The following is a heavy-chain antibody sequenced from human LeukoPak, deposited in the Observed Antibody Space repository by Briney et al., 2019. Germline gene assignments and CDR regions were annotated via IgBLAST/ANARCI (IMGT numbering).Heavy chain of an antibody. CDR2: ISYDGNKK. V-gene: IGHV3-30*03. CDR1: GFTFSSYG. Sequence: GGSLRLSCAASGFTFSSYGMHWVRQAPGKGLEWVAVISYDGNKKYYADSVKGRFTISRDNSKNTLYLQMNSLRAEDTAVYYCARNYDFWSGPYSSGYWGQGTLVTVSS. J-gene: IGHJ4*02. D-gene: IGHD3-3*01. CDR3: ARNYDFWSGPYSSGY.